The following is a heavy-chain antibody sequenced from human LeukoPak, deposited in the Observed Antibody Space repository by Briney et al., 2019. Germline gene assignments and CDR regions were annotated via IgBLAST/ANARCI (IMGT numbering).Heavy chain of an antibody. Sequence: SPSETLSLTCTVSGGSISSYYWNWIRQPPGKGLEWIGYIHYSGSTNYNPSVKSRVTISVDTSKNQFSLKLSSVTAADTAVYYCARGTRAARLWGLKNFDYWGQGTLVTVSS. D-gene: IGHD3-16*01. V-gene: IGHV4-59*12. CDR3: ARGTRAARLWGLKNFDY. J-gene: IGHJ4*02. CDR2: IHYSGST. CDR1: GGSISSYY.